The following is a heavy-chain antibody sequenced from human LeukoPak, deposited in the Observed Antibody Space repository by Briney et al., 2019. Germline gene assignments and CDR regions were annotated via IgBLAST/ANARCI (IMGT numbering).Heavy chain of an antibody. Sequence: GASVKVSCKASGYTFSSYYLHWVRQAPGQGLEWMGIINPSSGSTSYAQKFQGRVTMTWDTSTTTVYVELSNLGSEDTAVYYCARVAGATGDYWGQGTLVTVSS. D-gene: IGHD1-26*01. CDR3: ARVAGATGDY. V-gene: IGHV1-46*01. CDR1: GYTFSSYY. CDR2: INPSSGST. J-gene: IGHJ4*02.